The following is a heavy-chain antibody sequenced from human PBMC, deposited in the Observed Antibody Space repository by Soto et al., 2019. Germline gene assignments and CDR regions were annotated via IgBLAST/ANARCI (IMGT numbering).Heavy chain of an antibody. V-gene: IGHV4-59*01. CDR2: IYYSGST. Sequence: PSETLSLTCTVSGGSISSYYWSWIRQPPGKGLEWIGYIYYSGSTNYNPSLKSRVTISVDTSKNQFSLKLSSVTAADTAVYYCARIYSSSSWVSHYYYYYGMDVWGQGTTVTV. CDR1: GGSISSYY. CDR3: ARIYSSSSWVSHYYYYYGMDV. J-gene: IGHJ6*02. D-gene: IGHD6-6*01.